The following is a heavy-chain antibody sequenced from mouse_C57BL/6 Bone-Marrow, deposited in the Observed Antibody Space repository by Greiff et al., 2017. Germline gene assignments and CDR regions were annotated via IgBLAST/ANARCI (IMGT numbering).Heavy chain of an antibody. D-gene: IGHD2-5*01. V-gene: IGHV1-55*01. J-gene: IGHJ1*03. CDR2: IYPGSGST. Sequence: QVQLQQPGAELVKPGASVRMSCKASGYTFTSYWITWVKQRPGQGLEWIGDIYPGSGSTNYIEKFKSKATLTVDTSSSTAYMQLSSLTSEDSAVYYGARPYYSNYWYFDVWGTGTTVTVSS. CDR1: GYTFTSYW. CDR3: ARPYYSNYWYFDV.